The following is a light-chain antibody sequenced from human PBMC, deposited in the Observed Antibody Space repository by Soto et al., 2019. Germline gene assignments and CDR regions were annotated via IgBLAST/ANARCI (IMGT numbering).Light chain of an antibody. CDR1: QSVSTK. J-gene: IGKJ5*01. CDR2: GAS. CDR3: QQYKDWFSIT. V-gene: IGKV3-15*01. Sequence: EIVMTQSPATLSVSPGETVTLSCRASQSVSTKSAWYQQRPGQAPRLLIYGASTRATGIPARFSGSGSGTEFTLTISSLQSEDFAVYFCQQYKDWFSITFGQVTRLQIK.